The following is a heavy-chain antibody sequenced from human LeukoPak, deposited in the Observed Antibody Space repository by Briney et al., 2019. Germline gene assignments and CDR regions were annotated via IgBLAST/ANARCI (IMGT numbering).Heavy chain of an antibody. CDR3: AKGRYYYDSSGYDY. V-gene: IGHV3-9*03. CDR2: ISWNSGSI. CDR1: GFTFDDYA. D-gene: IGHD3-22*01. J-gene: IGHJ4*02. Sequence: PGRSLRLSCAASGFTFDDYAMDWVRQAPGKGLEWVSGISWNSGSIGYADSVKGRFTISRDNAKNSLYLQMNSLRAEDMALYYCAKGRYYYDSSGYDYWGQGTLVTVSS.